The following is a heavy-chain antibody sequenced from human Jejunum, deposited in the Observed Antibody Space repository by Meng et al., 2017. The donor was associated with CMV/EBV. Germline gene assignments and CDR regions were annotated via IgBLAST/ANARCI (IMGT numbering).Heavy chain of an antibody. CDR1: ISSSSYD. CDR3: ARDPWELIYYYYGMDV. J-gene: IGHJ6*02. D-gene: IGHD1-26*01. V-gene: IGHV4-39*07. CDR2: IYSSGST. Sequence: ISSSSYDWGWIRQPPGKGLEWIGSIYSSGSTYSTPSLKSRVTISVDTSKNQFSLKLSSVTAADTSVYYCARDPWELIYYYYGMDVWGPGTSVTVSS.